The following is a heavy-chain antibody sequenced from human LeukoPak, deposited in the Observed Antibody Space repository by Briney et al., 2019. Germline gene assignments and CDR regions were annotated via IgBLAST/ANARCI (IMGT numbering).Heavy chain of an antibody. CDR2: ISYDGSNK. J-gene: IGHJ6*02. Sequence: PGGSLRLSCAASGFTFSSYGMHWVRQAPGKGLEWVAVISYDGSNKYCADSVKGRFTISRDNSKNTLYLQMNSLRAEDTAVYYCAKDLAVAGTLMTRYYYYYYGMDVWGQGTTVTVSS. V-gene: IGHV3-30*18. D-gene: IGHD6-19*01. CDR3: AKDLAVAGTLMTRYYYYYYGMDV. CDR1: GFTFSSYG.